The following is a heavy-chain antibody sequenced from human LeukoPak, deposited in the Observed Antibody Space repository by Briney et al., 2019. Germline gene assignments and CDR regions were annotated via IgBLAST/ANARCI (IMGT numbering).Heavy chain of an antibody. CDR2: IYYSGNF. J-gene: IGHJ3*02. Sequence: PSETLSLTCTVSGGSISSSDYYWGWIRQPPGKGLEWIGSIYYSGNFYYNPSLKSGVTISVDTSKNQFSLNLSSVTAADTAVYYCARLVSARYDFWSGRGYDTFDIWGQGTMVTVSS. D-gene: IGHD3-3*01. CDR3: ARLVSARYDFWSGRGYDTFDI. V-gene: IGHV4-39*01. CDR1: GGSISSSDYY.